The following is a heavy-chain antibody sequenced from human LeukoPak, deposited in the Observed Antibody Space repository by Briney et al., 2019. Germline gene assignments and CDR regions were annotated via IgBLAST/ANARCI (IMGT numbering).Heavy chain of an antibody. CDR1: GFTFNNYL. J-gene: IGHJ4*02. D-gene: IGHD3-10*01. CDR3: AKGDTVFRGGPDY. Sequence: GGSLRLSCAASGFTFNNYLMSWVRQAPGKGLEWVSVLFTGGGRTLYADSVKGRFTISGDTSRTTLYLQMNSLRAEDTAFYYCAKGDTVFRGGPDYWGQGTLVTVSS. CDR2: LFTGGGRT. V-gene: IGHV3-23*01.